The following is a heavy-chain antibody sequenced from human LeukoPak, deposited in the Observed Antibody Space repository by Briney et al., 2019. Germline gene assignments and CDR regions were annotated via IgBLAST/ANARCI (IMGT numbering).Heavy chain of an antibody. J-gene: IGHJ3*02. D-gene: IGHD4/OR15-4a*01. CDR2: ILYDGSMK. CDR3: AKVSLSMVNDAFDI. V-gene: IGHV3-30*01. Sequence: GGSLRLSCAASGFTFSSYAMHWVRQAPGKGLEWVGVILYDGSMKYYADSVKGRFTISRDNSKNTLYLQMNGLRAEDTAVYYCAKVSLSMVNDAFDIWGQGTMVSVSS. CDR1: GFTFSSYA.